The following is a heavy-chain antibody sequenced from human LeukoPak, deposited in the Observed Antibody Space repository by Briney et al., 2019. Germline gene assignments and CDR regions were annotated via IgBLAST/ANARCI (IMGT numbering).Heavy chain of an antibody. D-gene: IGHD3-22*01. Sequence: GGSLRLSCAASGFTFSSYWMHWVRQAPGKGLVWVSRINSDGSSTSYADSVKGRFTISRDNAKNTLYLQMNSLRAEDTAVYYCAKGRAGNYYYDSSDYWGQGTLVTVSS. CDR2: INSDGSST. V-gene: IGHV3-74*01. J-gene: IGHJ4*02. CDR1: GFTFSSYW. CDR3: AKGRAGNYYYDSSDY.